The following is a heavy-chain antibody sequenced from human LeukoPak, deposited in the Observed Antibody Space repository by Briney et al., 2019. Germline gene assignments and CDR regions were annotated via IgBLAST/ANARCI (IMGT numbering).Heavy chain of an antibody. D-gene: IGHD3-10*01. J-gene: IGHJ6*02. V-gene: IGHV4-31*03. CDR2: IYYSGST. CDR1: GGSISSGGYY. CDR3: ARDRGGWITMVREQGYYYYGMDV. Sequence: KPSETLSLTCTVSGGSISSGGYYWSWIRQHPGKSLEWIGYIYYSGSTYYNTSLKSRVTISVDTSKNQFSLELSSVTAADTAVYYCARDRGGWITMVREQGYYYYGMDVWGQGTTVTVSS.